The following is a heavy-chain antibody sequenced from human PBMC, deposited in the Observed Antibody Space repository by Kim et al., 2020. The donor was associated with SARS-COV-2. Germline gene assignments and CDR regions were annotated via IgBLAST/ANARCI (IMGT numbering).Heavy chain of an antibody. CDR2: INHSGST. D-gene: IGHD4-17*01. J-gene: IGHJ4*02. CDR1: GGSFSGYY. Sequence: SETLSLTCAVYGGSFSGYYWSWIRQPPGKGLEWIGEINHSGSTNYNPSLKSRVTISVDTSKNQFSLKLSSVTAADTAMYYCASATVMYYFDYWGQGTLVTVSS. V-gene: IGHV4-34*01. CDR3: ASATVMYYFDY.